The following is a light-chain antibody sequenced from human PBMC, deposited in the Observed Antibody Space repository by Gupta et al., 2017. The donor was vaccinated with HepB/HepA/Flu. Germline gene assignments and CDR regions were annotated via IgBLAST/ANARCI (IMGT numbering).Light chain of an antibody. CDR1: RSLVSTDGNTY. CDR3: RQDTWCPHT. Sequence: DVVLTQSPLSLPVTLGQPASISCTSSRSLVSTDGNTYFDWFHQGPGQSPRRLIYKGSKRDSGVPDRFSGSGSGTDFTLKISSVEAEDLGVYYCRQDTWCPHTFGQGTKVEIK. CDR2: KGS. V-gene: IGKV2-30*01. J-gene: IGKJ2*01.